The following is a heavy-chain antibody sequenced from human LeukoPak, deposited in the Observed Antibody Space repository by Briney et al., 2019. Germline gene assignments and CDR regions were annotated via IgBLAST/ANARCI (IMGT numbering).Heavy chain of an antibody. D-gene: IGHD3-3*01. CDR2: IYYSGST. J-gene: IGHJ3*02. Sequence: PSETLSLTCTVSGGSISSSSYYWGWIRQPPGKGLEWIGSIYYSGSTYYNPSLKSRDTISVDTSKNQFSLKLSSVTAADTAVYYCARRITYYDFWSGYYKGDAFDIWGQGTMVTVSS. CDR1: GGSISSSSYY. V-gene: IGHV4-39*01. CDR3: ARRITYYDFWSGYYKGDAFDI.